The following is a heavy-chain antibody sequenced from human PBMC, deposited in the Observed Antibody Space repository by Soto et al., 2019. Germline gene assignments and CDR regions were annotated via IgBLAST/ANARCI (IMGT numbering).Heavy chain of an antibody. V-gene: IGHV3-23*01. J-gene: IGHJ4*02. CDR1: GFTFSSYA. CDR2: ISGSGGST. D-gene: IGHD3-3*01. Sequence: GGSLRLSCAASGFTFSSYAMSWVRQAPGKGLEWVSAISGSGGSTYYADSVKGRFTISRDNSKNTLYLQMNSLRAEDTAVYYCAKVRYYDFWSGYYDYFDYWGQGTLVTVS. CDR3: AKVRYYDFWSGYYDYFDY.